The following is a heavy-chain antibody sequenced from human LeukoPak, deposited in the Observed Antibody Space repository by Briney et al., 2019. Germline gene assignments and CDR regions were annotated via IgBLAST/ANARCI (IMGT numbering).Heavy chain of an antibody. D-gene: IGHD4-23*01. J-gene: IGHJ4*02. Sequence: GGSLRLSCAASAVTFYTYWMHWVREAPGKGLLWVSRVNSDMTSTSYADSVKGRFTVSRDNAKNSLYLQMDSLRVEDTAIYYCAGGGFSGFDRWGQGILVTVSS. CDR3: AGGGFSGFDR. V-gene: IGHV3-74*01. CDR1: AVTFYTYW. CDR2: VNSDMTST.